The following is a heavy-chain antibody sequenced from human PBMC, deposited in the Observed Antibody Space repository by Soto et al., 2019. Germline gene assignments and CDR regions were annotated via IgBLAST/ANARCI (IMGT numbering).Heavy chain of an antibody. D-gene: IGHD5-18*01. CDR2: VVPIFGTA. V-gene: IGHV1-69*01. J-gene: IGHJ6*02. Sequence: QVQLVQSGAEVKKPGSSVKVSCKASGGTFSSYAISWVRQAPGQGLEWMGGVVPIFGTANYAQKFQGRVTITADESTSTAYMELSSLRSEDTAVYYCARSSYGSTVDYYYGMDVWGQGTTVTVSS. CDR1: GGTFSSYA. CDR3: ARSSYGSTVDYYYGMDV.